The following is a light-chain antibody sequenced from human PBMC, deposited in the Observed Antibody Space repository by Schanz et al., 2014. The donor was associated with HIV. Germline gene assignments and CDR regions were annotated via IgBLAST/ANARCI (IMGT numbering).Light chain of an antibody. V-gene: IGLV2-14*03. J-gene: IGLJ1*01. CDR3: SSYTSNRIYV. CDR1: SSDVGNYNY. Sequence: QSALTQPASVSGSPGQSITFSCTGTSSDVGNYNYVSWYQQHPGKAPKLMIYDVSNRPSGVSNRFSGSKSGNTASLTISGLQAEDEADYYCSSYTSNRIYVFGTGTKVTVL. CDR2: DVS.